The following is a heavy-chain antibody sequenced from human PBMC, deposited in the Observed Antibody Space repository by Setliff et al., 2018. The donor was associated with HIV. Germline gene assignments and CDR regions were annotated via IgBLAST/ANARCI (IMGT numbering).Heavy chain of an antibody. CDR1: GFTFDDYA. CDR2: ISWNSGSI. D-gene: IGHD3-22*01. CDR3: AKDFTSSGLMDV. V-gene: IGHV3-9*01. Sequence: GGSLRLSCAASGFTFDDYAMHWVQQAPGKGLELVSGISWNSGSIGYADSVKGRFTISRDNARNSLYLQMNSLRAEDTALYYCAKDFTSSGLMDVWGKGTTVTVSS. J-gene: IGHJ6*03.